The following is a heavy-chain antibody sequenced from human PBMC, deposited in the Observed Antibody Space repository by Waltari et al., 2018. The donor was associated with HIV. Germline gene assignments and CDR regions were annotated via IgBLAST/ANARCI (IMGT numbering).Heavy chain of an antibody. J-gene: IGHJ6*02. D-gene: IGHD3-10*01. CDR3: SRDQHSATNYYGLDV. Sequence: QVHLLEPVGALGRPGKSQRLAWAASASPLRNSAMDWVRLGPGKGREWLLVIGADGSHGFYADFAKCLFTISRDDSDNTLFLYLSGLRADDTAVYYCSRDQHSATNYYGLDVWGQGTTVTVS. V-gene: IGHV3-33*02. CDR2: IGADGSHG. CDR1: ASPLRNSA.